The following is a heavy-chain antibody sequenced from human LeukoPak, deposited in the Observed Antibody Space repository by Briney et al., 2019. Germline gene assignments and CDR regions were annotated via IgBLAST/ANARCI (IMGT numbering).Heavy chain of an antibody. CDR1: GYTFTSNY. CDR3: ARDKTPSYTSSWFFSWFDP. D-gene: IGHD6-13*01. Sequence: ASVKVSCKAFGYTFTSNYMHWVRQAPGQGPEWMGVISPSGGSTTYAQKFQGRVTLTRDMSTSTDYLELSSLRSEDTAVYYCARDKTPSYTSSWFFSWFDPWGQGTLVTVSS. V-gene: IGHV1-46*01. CDR2: ISPSGGST. J-gene: IGHJ5*02.